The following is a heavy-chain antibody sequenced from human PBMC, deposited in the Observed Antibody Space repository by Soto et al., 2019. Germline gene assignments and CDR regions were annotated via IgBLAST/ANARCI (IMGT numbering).Heavy chain of an antibody. CDR1: GGSISSSSYY. J-gene: IGHJ6*02. D-gene: IGHD6-19*01. CDR2: IYYSGST. Sequence: PSETLSLTCTVSGGSISSSSYYWGWIRQPPGKGLEWIGGIYYSGSTYYNPSLRSRVTISVDTSKNQFFLKLSSVTAADTAVYYCARLSSVGGDYYYGMDVWGQGTTVTVSS. CDR3: ARLSSVGGDYYYGMDV. V-gene: IGHV4-39*01.